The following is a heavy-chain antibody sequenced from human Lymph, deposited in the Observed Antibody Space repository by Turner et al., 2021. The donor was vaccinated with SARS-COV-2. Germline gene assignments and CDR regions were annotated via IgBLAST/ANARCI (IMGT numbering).Heavy chain of an antibody. CDR2: ISYSGST. CDR1: GGSISSSSYY. D-gene: IGHD5-12*01. CDR3: AIRRWLRGPIDY. Sequence: QLPLQESGPGLLKPSETLSLPCTVSGGSISSSSYYWGWIRQPPGKGLEWIGSISYSGSTYYNPSLKSRVTISVDTSKNHFSLKLSSVTAADTALYYCAIRRWLRGPIDYWGQGTLVTVSS. V-gene: IGHV4-39*02. J-gene: IGHJ4*02.